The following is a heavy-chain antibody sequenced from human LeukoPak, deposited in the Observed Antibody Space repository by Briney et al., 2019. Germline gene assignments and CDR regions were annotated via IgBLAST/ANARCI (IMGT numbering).Heavy chain of an antibody. CDR2: IYSSGGT. CDR1: GFIVSSNY. V-gene: IGHV3-53*01. D-gene: IGHD6-25*01. Sequence: GGSLRLSCAASGFIVSSNYINWVRQAPGKGLEWVSIIYSSGGTYYTDSVKGRFTISRDNSKNTLYLQMNSLRAEDTAVYYCTKENLGYHNAFDIWGQGTMVTVSS. CDR3: TKENLGYHNAFDI. J-gene: IGHJ3*02.